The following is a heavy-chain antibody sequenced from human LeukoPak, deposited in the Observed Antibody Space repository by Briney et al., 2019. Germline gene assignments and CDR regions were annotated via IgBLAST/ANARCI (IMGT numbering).Heavy chain of an antibody. J-gene: IGHJ6*04. Sequence: GGSLRLSCTASRFTFSEYWMLWVRQAPGKGLVWVSRINSDGSSTIYVDSVKGRFTISRDNAKNTLSLQMNSLRAEDTAVYYCARGRVRNDLDVWGKGTTVTVSS. CDR3: ARGRVRNDLDV. CDR1: RFTFSEYW. CDR2: INSDGSST. D-gene: IGHD1-14*01. V-gene: IGHV3-74*01.